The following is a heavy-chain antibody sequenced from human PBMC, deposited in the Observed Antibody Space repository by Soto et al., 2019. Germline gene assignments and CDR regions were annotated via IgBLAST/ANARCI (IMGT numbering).Heavy chain of an antibody. V-gene: IGHV3-23*01. Sequence: GESLKISCAASGFSFSGYAMSWVRQAPGKGLEWVSSISGDGGDTYYADSVRGRFTISRDNFQDIIYLQLNSLRAEDTALYYCARPRIGSSGGQLDSWGQGTLVTVSS. CDR3: ARPRIGSSGGQLDS. D-gene: IGHD6-6*01. CDR1: GFSFSGYA. CDR2: ISGDGGDT. J-gene: IGHJ4*02.